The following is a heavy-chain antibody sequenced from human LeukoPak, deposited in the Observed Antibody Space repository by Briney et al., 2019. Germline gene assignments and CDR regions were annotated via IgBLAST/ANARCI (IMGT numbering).Heavy chain of an antibody. J-gene: IGHJ4*02. Sequence: GGSLRLSCAASGFTFSSYAMSWVRQAPGKGLEWVSAISGSGGSTYYADSVKGRFTIFRDNSKNTLYLQMNSLRAEDTAVYYCAKNTLLFLEGLRFDYWGQGTLVTVSS. CDR1: GFTFSSYA. CDR2: ISGSGGST. CDR3: AKNTLLFLEGLRFDY. V-gene: IGHV3-23*01. D-gene: IGHD3-3*01.